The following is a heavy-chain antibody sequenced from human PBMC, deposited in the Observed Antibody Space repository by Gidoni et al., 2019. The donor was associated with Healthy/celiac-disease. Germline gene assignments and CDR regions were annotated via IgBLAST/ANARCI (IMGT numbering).Heavy chain of an antibody. CDR1: GFTFSTAW. J-gene: IGHJ4*02. Sequence: EVQLVGSGGGLVKPGGSVRLSCEASGFTFSTAWMSWVRQAPGKGLEWVGRIKSKTDGGTTDYAAPVKGRFTISRDYSKNTLYLQMNSLKTEDTAVYYCTTGVKYYYDSSGYCDYWGQGTLVTVSS. CDR2: IKSKTDGGTT. CDR3: TTGVKYYYDSSGYCDY. V-gene: IGHV3-15*01. D-gene: IGHD3-22*01.